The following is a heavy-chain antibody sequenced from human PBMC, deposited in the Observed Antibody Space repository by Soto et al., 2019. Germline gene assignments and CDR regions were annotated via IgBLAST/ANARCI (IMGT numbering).Heavy chain of an antibody. CDR3: ASGAALYYHTSRY. CDR1: GFNFNIHA. V-gene: IGHV3-30*04. Sequence: GRSLRLSCAAPGFNFNIHAQHWMRKATGEGLERVAVMSPCGKSHYYAGSVKGRFTISRDTSKSTLYLQMTSLRPEDTAVYYCASGAALYYHTSRYWGKGTLVTVAS. CDR2: MSPCGKSH. D-gene: IGHD3-22*01. J-gene: IGHJ4*01.